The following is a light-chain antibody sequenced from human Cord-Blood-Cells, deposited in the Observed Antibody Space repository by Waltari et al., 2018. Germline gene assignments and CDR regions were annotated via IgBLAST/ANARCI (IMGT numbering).Light chain of an antibody. CDR1: QSLLHSNVYNY. V-gene: IGKV2-28*01. CDR3: MQALQTPPMYT. CDR2: LGS. Sequence: DIVMTQSPLSLPVTPGEPASIPCRSSQSLLHSNVYNYVDWYLQKPGQSPQLMIYLGSNQPFGSPDKFSVIGSGTDCTLKISRVEAEDVGVDYSMQALQTPPMYTFGQGTKLEIK. J-gene: IGKJ2*01.